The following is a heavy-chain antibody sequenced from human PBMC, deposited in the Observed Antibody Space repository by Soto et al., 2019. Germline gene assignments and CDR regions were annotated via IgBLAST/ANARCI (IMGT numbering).Heavy chain of an antibody. D-gene: IGHD1-1*01. V-gene: IGHV1-18*01. J-gene: IGHJ4*02. CDR3: ARDARGTTQFDY. CDR2: ISAYNGNT. CDR1: GYTCTSYG. Sequence: ASVKVSCKASGYTCTSYGISWVRQAPGQGLEWMGWISAYNGNTNYAQKLQGRVTMTTDTSTSTAYMELRSLRSDDTAVYYCARDARGTTQFDYWGQGTLVTVSS.